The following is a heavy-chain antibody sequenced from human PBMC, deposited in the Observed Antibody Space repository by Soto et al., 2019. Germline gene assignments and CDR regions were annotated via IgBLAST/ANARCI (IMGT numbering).Heavy chain of an antibody. Sequence: SETLSLTCTVPGGSISSSSYSCGWIRQPPGKGLEWIGSIYYSGSTYYNPSLKSRVTISVDTSKNQFSLKLSSVTAADTAVYYCARSQDYDFWSGYWNYYYYGMDVWGQGTTVTVSS. CDR1: GGSISSSSYS. D-gene: IGHD3-3*01. V-gene: IGHV4-39*01. CDR2: IYYSGST. J-gene: IGHJ6*02. CDR3: ARSQDYDFWSGYWNYYYYGMDV.